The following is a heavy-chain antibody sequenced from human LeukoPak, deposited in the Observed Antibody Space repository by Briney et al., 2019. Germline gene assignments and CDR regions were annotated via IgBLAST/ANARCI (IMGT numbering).Heavy chain of an antibody. V-gene: IGHV3-30*02. J-gene: IGHJ5*02. CDR1: GFTFSSYG. Sequence: PGGSLRLSCAASGFTFSSYGMHWVRQAPGKGLEWVAFIRYDGSNKYYADSVKGRLTISRDNSKNTLYLQMNSLRAEDTAVYYCAKEKDIVVVPAAQPFDPWGQGTLVTVSS. CDR3: AKEKDIVVVPAAQPFDP. D-gene: IGHD2-2*01. CDR2: IRYDGSNK.